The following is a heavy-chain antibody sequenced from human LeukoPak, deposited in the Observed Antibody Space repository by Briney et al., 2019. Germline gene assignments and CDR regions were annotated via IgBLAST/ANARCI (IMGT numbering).Heavy chain of an antibody. CDR1: GYTFTSYD. CDR2: MNPNSGNT. Sequence: GASVKVSCKASGYTFTSYDINWVRQATGQGLEWMGWMNPNSGNTGYAQKFQGRVTITRNTSISTAYMELSSLRSEDTAVYYCARDPKLYTSGSRTHFDYWGQGTLVTVSS. V-gene: IGHV1-8*03. CDR3: ARDPKLYTSGSRTHFDY. D-gene: IGHD3-10*01. J-gene: IGHJ4*02.